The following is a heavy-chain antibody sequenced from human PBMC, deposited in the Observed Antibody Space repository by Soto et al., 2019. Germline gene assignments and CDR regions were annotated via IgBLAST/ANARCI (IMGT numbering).Heavy chain of an antibody. V-gene: IGHV4-34*01. Sequence: SETLSLTCAVYGGSFSGYYWSWIRQPPGKGLEWIGEINHSGSTNYNPSLKSRVTISVDTSKDQFSLKLSSVTAADTAVYYCARGSGVPNYYDSRGPAAPYYFDYWGQGTLVTVSS. CDR3: ARGSGVPNYYDSRGPAAPYYFDY. J-gene: IGHJ4*02. CDR1: GGSFSGYY. CDR2: INHSGST. D-gene: IGHD3-22*01.